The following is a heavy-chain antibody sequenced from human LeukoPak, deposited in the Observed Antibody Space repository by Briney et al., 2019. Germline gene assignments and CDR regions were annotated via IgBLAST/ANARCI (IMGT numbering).Heavy chain of an antibody. Sequence: GGSLRLSCAASGFTFSSYSMNWVRQAPGKGLERVSSISSSSSYIYYADSVKGRFTISRDNAKNSLYLQMNSLRAEDTAVYYCARDYYGSGSYYNLRDWGQGTLVTVSS. CDR1: GFTFSSYS. J-gene: IGHJ4*02. D-gene: IGHD3-10*01. CDR2: ISSSSSYI. CDR3: ARDYYGSGSYYNLRD. V-gene: IGHV3-21*01.